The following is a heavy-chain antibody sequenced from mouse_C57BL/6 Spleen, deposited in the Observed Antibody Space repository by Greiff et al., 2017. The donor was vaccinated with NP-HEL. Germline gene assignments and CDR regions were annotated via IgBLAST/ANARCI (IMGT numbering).Heavy chain of an antibody. J-gene: IGHJ4*01. CDR2: IDTSDSYT. CDR3: ARDYGSSPYYAMDY. Sequence: VQLQQPGAELVMPGASVKLSCKASGYTFTSYWMPWVKQRPGQGLEWIGEIDTSDSYTYYNQKFKGKSTLPVDKSSSTAYMQLGSLTSEDSAVYYGARDYGSSPYYAMDYWGQGTSVTVSS. V-gene: IGHV1-69*01. D-gene: IGHD1-1*01. CDR1: GYTFTSYW.